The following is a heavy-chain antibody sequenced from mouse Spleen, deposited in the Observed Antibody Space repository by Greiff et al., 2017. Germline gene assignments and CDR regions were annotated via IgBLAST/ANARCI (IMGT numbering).Heavy chain of an antibody. Sequence: QVQLQQSGAELVKPGASVKMSCKASGYTFTSYWITWVKQRPGQGLEWIGDIYPGSGSTNYNEKFKSKATLTVDTSSSTAYMQLSSLTSEDSAVYYCARDEYDYDVGYWYFDVWGAGTTVTVSS. CDR3: ARDEYDYDVGYWYFDV. D-gene: IGHD2-4*01. CDR2: IYPGSGST. V-gene: IGHV1-55*01. J-gene: IGHJ1*01. CDR1: GYTFTSYW.